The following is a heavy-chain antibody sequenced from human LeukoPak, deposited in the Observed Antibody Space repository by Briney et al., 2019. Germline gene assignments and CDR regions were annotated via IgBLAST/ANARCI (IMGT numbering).Heavy chain of an antibody. CDR2: INYSGDT. D-gene: IGHD1-20*01. J-gene: IGHJ4*02. CDR1: GGSISSSSYY. Sequence: SETLSLTCTVSGGSISSSSYYWGWIRQPPGKGLEWIETINYSGDTYYNPSLKSRVTISVDSSKNQFSLKLSSVTAADTAVYYCVRLQAVTGNFDYWGQGALVTVSS. CDR3: VRLQAVTGNFDY. V-gene: IGHV4-39*07.